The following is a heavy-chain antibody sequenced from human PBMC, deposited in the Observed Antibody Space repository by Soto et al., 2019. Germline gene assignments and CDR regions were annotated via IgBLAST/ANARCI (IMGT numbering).Heavy chain of an antibody. J-gene: IGHJ5*02. D-gene: IGHD5-18*01. CDR1: GGSISSYY. V-gene: IGHV4-59*01. CDR3: ARDSGYNYGYFRWFDP. Sequence: PSETLSLTCTVSGGSISSYYWSWIRQPPGKGLEWIGYIYYSGITDYNPSLKSRVTISVDTSKNQFSLKLSSVTAADTAVYYCARDSGYNYGYFRWFDPWGQGTLVTVS. CDR2: IYYSGIT.